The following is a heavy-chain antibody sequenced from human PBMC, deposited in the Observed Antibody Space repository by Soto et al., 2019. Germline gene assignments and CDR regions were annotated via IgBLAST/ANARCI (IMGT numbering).Heavy chain of an antibody. CDR1: GGTISSYY. Sequence: QVQLQESGPGLVKPSETLSLTCTVSGGTISSYYWSWIRQPPGKGLEWIGYIYYSGSTNYNPSLKSRVTISVDTSKNQFSLKLSSVTAADTAGYYCARGQRSDYYYYYDMDVWGKGTTVTVSS. V-gene: IGHV4-59*01. CDR2: IYYSGST. D-gene: IGHD1-1*01. J-gene: IGHJ6*03. CDR3: ARGQRSDYYYYYDMDV.